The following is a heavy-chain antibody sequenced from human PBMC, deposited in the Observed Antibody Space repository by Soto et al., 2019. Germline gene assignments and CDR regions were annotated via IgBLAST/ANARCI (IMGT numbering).Heavy chain of an antibody. J-gene: IGHJ6*03. Sequence: PSETMSLTCAVEGGSFSGYDGIWIRQNPGKGLEWIGEINHSGSTNYNPSLKSRVTISVDTSKNQFSLKLSSVTAADTAVYYCARLNYDFSSGYYKARDYYYMDVCGKGTTVTVS. D-gene: IGHD3-3*01. CDR3: ARLNYDFSSGYYKARDYYYMDV. CDR2: INHSGST. CDR1: GGSFSGYD. V-gene: IGHV4-34*01.